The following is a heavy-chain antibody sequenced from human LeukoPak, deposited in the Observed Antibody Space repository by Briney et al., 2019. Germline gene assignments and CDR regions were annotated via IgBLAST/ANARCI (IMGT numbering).Heavy chain of an antibody. J-gene: IGHJ4*01. CDR2: IYSGGST. CDR1: GFTVSSTY. Sequence: GGSLRLSCAASGFTVSSTYMSWVRQAPGKGLEWVSVIYSGGSTHYADSVKGRFAISRDNSKNTLDLQMNTLRAEDTAVYYCAMRLDYWGQGTVVTVSS. CDR3: AMRLDY. D-gene: IGHD6-25*01. V-gene: IGHV3-66*01.